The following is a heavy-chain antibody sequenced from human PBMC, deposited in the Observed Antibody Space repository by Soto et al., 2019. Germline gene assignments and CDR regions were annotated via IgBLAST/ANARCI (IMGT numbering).Heavy chain of an antibody. J-gene: IGHJ4*02. CDR1: GFTFSSYG. D-gene: IGHD2-21*02. CDR3: AKDKVPVVVTAPFDY. CDR2: IRYDGSNK. V-gene: IGHV3-30*02. Sequence: GGSLRLSCAASGFTFSSYGMHWVRQAPGKGLEWVAVIRYDGSNKYYADSVKGRFTVSRDKSKNTLYLQVNSLRAEDTAVYYCAKDKVPVVVTAPFDYWGQGTLVTVSS.